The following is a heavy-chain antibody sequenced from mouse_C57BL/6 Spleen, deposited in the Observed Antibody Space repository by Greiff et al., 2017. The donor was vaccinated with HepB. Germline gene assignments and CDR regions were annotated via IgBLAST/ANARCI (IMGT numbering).Heavy chain of an antibody. V-gene: IGHV7-3*01. CDR2: IRNKANGYTT. D-gene: IGHD1-1*01. CDR3: ARSLITTGTWFAY. CDR1: GFTFTDYY. Sequence: DVHLVESGGGLVQPGGSLSLSCAASGFTFTDYYMSWVRQPPGKALEWLGFIRNKANGYTTEYSASVKGRFTISRDNSQSILYLQMNALRAEDSATYYCARSLITTGTWFAYWGQGTLVTVSA. J-gene: IGHJ3*01.